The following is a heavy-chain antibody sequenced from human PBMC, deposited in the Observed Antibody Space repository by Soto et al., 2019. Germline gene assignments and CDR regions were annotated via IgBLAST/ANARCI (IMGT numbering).Heavy chain of an antibody. Sequence: EVQLVESGGALVQPGGSLRLSCATSGFTFTHYWMNWVRQAPGKGLEWVANINIDGTEKYYGDSVKGRFTISRDNAKNSLYLQMDSLRDEEMAVYYCARNRGWEMIDYWGQGTLVTVSS. V-gene: IGHV3-7*01. D-gene: IGHD6-19*01. CDR3: ARNRGWEMIDY. CDR1: GFTFTHYW. J-gene: IGHJ4*02. CDR2: INIDGTEK.